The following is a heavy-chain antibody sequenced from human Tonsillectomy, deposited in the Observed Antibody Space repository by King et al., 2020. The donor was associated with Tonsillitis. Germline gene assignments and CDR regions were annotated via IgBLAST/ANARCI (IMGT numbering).Heavy chain of an antibody. J-gene: IGHJ4*02. CDR1: GGTCNNYA. D-gene: IGHD3-22*01. CDR3: ARDGSPYNDSSGYSDIDY. V-gene: IGHV1-69*09. Sequence: VQLVESGAEVKKPGSSVKVSCKASGGTCNNYAISWVRQAPGQGLEWMGRIIPILGIADYAQKFQGRVTITADKSTSTAYMELSSMRSEDTAVYYCARDGSPYNDSSGYSDIDYWGQGTLVTVSS. CDR2: IIPILGIA.